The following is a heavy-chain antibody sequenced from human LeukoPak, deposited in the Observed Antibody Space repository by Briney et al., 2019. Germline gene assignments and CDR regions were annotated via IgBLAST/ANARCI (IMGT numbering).Heavy chain of an antibody. V-gene: IGHV3-9*01. J-gene: IGHJ1*01. CDR1: GFTFDDYA. Sequence: PGRSLRLSCAASGFTFDDYAMHWARQPPGKGLEWVSGISWNSSDIRYADSVKGRFTISRDNAKNSLYLQMNSLRGEDTASYYCARDRSSSTQAAEYFQRWGQGTLVTVSS. D-gene: IGHD6-6*01. CDR2: ISWNSSDI. CDR3: ARDRSSSTQAAEYFQR.